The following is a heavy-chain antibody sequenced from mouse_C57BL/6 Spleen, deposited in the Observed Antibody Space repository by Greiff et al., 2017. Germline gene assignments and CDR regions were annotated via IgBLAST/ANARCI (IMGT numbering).Heavy chain of an antibody. CDR3: ARDEYFDY. Sequence: EVQLQQSGPELVKPGASVKISCKASGYTFTDYYMNWVKQSHGKSLEWIGDINPNNGGTRYNQKFKGKATLTVDKSSSTAYMELRSLTSEDSAVYYCARDEYFDYWGQGTTLTVSS. J-gene: IGHJ2*01. V-gene: IGHV1-26*01. CDR2: INPNNGGT. CDR1: GYTFTDYY.